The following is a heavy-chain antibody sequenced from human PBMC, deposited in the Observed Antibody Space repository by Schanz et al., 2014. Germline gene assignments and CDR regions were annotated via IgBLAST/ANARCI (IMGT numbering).Heavy chain of an antibody. Sequence: EVQLLESGGGLVKPGGSLRLSCTASRIIFGTYSMNWIRQTPKGLEWVSNISPTGSSTYYADSVKGRFTISRDNAKNSLYLQMNSLRAEDTAVYYCARDSGSHYLVDYWGQGTLVTVSS. D-gene: IGHD1-26*01. CDR3: ARDSGSHYLVDY. J-gene: IGHJ4*02. V-gene: IGHV3-21*01. CDR1: RIIFGTYS. CDR2: ISPTGSST.